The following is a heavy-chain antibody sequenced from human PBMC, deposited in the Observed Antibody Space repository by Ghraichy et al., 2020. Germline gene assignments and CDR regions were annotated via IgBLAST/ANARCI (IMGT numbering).Heavy chain of an antibody. Sequence: ASVKVSCKASGYTFTGYYMHWVRQAPGQGLEWMGWINPNSGGTNYAQKFQGRVTMTRDTSISTAYMELSRLRSDDTAVYYCARDSGNWNYVWFDPWGQGTLVTVSS. CDR3: ARDSGNWNYVWFDP. D-gene: IGHD1-7*01. J-gene: IGHJ5*02. V-gene: IGHV1-2*02. CDR2: INPNSGGT. CDR1: GYTFTGYY.